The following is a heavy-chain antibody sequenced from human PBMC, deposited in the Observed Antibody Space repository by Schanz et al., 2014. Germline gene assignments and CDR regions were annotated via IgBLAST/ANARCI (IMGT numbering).Heavy chain of an antibody. CDR3: ARDFYERRRYGSGCCVGDCIDV. CDR2: ISSGSSYA. D-gene: IGHD3-10*01. Sequence: QVQLVESGGGLVKPGGSLRLSCAASGFTFRDYYMSWIRQAPGKGLEWVSDISSGSSYANYADSVKGRFTISRDNAKNSLYLQMTSLRAEDTAVYYCARDFYERRRYGSGCCVGDCIDVWGQGTTVTVSS. CDR1: GFTFRDYY. J-gene: IGHJ6*02. V-gene: IGHV3-11*05.